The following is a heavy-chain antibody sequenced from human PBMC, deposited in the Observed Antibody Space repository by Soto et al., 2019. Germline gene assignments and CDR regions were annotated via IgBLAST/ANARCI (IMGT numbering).Heavy chain of an antibody. J-gene: IGHJ6*03. CDR1: GYTLTELS. D-gene: IGHD3-10*01. V-gene: IGHV1-24*01. Sequence: ASEPVSCMVSGYTLTELSMLWVRQAPGKGLEWMGGYDPEDGETISAQKLQGIGTMTDDTSTDTAFMEVSSLRSADHDLYNGATETEYGYYYYYMDVWGKGTTVTVSS. CDR3: ATETEYGYYYYYMDV. CDR2: YDPEDGET.